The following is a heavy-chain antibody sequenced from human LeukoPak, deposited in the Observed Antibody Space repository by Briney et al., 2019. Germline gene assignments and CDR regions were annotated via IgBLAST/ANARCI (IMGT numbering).Heavy chain of an antibody. CDR2: INTNTGTP. CDR1: GYTFTSYA. Sequence: ASVKVSCKASGYTFTSYAMNWVRQAPGQGLEWMGWINTNTGTPTYAQGFTGRFVFSLDTSVSTAYLQLGSLKAEDTAVYYCARGGPNWNYGNYFDYWGQGTLVTVSS. J-gene: IGHJ4*02. CDR3: ARGGPNWNYGNYFDY. V-gene: IGHV7-4-1*01. D-gene: IGHD1-7*01.